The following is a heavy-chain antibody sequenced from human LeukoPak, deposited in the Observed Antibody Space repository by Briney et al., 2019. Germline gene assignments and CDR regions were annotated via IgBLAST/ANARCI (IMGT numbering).Heavy chain of an antibody. CDR1: GGSTGGGDYSISSGGYY. D-gene: IGHD6-19*01. CDR2: IYHSGST. V-gene: IGHV4-30-2*03. J-gene: IGHJ4*02. Sequence: PSQTLSLTCSVSGGSTGGGDYSISSGGYYWSWVRQPPGKGLEWIGSIYHSGSTYYNPSLKSRVTISVDTSKNQFSLKLSSVTAADTAVYYCAKDGEQWLVRYIDYWGQGTLVTVSS. CDR3: AKDGEQWLVRYIDY.